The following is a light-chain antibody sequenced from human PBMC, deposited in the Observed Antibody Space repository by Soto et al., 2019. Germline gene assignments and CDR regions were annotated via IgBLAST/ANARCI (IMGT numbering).Light chain of an antibody. J-gene: IGLJ2*01. CDR3: SSNTSSSAVV. Sequence: QSALTQPASVSGSPGQSITISCTGTSSDVGGYNYVSWYQQHPGKAPKLMIYEVSNRPSGVSNRFSGSKSGNTASLTISGIQAEDEADYYCSSNTSSSAVVFGGGTKVTVL. V-gene: IGLV2-14*01. CDR1: SSDVGGYNY. CDR2: EVS.